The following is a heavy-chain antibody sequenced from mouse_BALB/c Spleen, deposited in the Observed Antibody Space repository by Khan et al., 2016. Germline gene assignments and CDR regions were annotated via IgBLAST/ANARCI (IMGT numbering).Heavy chain of an antibody. Sequence: QMQLQQSGAELAKPGASVKMSCKASGYTFTTYWMHWVQQRPGQGLEWIGYINPTTYYTEYNQKFKDKATLTADKSSSTAYMQLSSLTSEDSAVYYCARDLDYWGQGTSVTVSS. CDR3: ARDLDY. CDR2: INPTTYYT. CDR1: GYTFTTYW. J-gene: IGHJ4*01. V-gene: IGHV1-7*01.